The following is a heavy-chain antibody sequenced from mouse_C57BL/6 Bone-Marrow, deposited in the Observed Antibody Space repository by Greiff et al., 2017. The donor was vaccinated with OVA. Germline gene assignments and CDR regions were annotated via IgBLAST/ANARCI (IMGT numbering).Heavy chain of an antibody. D-gene: IGHD1-1*01. V-gene: IGHV1-55*01. CDR2: IYPGSGST. J-gene: IGHJ2*01. Sequence: QVQLQQPGAELVKPGASVKMSCKASGYTFTSYWITWVKQRPGQGLEWIGDIYPGSGSTNYNEKFKSKATLTVDTSSSTAYMQLSSLTSEDSAVYYCAIRASIYDYGSSFDDWGQGTTLTVSS. CDR3: AIRASIYDYGSSFDD. CDR1: GYTFTSYW.